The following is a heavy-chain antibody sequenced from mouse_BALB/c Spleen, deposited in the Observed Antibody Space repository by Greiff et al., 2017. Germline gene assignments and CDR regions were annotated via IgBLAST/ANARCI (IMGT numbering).Heavy chain of an antibody. CDR1: GYSITSDYA. Sequence: EVKLVESGPGLVKPSQSLSLTCTVTGYSITSDYAWNWIRQFPGNKLEWMGYISYSGSTSYNPSLKSRISITRDTSKNQFFLQLNSVTTEDTATYYCARSDYYGSAMDYWGQGTSVTVSS. CDR3: ARSDYYGSAMDY. D-gene: IGHD1-1*01. V-gene: IGHV3-2*02. J-gene: IGHJ4*01. CDR2: ISYSGST.